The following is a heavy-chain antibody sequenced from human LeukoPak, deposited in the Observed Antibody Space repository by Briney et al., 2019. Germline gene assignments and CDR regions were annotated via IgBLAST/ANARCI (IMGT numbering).Heavy chain of an antibody. D-gene: IGHD4-17*01. V-gene: IGHV3-53*01. Sequence: PGGSLRLSCAASGFTVSSNYMSWVRQAPGKGLEWVSVIYSGGSTDYADSVRGRFTISRDNSKNTLYLQMISLRAEDTAVYYCAKRQYGDGIYYFDYWGQGTLVTVSS. CDR1: GFTVSSNY. J-gene: IGHJ4*02. CDR3: AKRQYGDGIYYFDY. CDR2: IYSGGST.